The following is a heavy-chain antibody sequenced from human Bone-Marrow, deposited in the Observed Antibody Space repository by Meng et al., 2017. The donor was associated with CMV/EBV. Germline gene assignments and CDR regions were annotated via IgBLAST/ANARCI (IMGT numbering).Heavy chain of an antibody. Sequence: QVQLVESGGGVVQPGRSLRLSFAASGFTFSSYAMHWVRQAPGKGLEWVAVISYDGSNKYYADSVKGRFTISRDNSKNTLYLQMNSLRAEDTAVYYCARDRRQQLVHWYFDLWGRGTLVTVSP. CDR3: ARDRRQQLVHWYFDL. V-gene: IGHV3-30-3*01. CDR2: ISYDGSNK. D-gene: IGHD6-13*01. CDR1: GFTFSSYA. J-gene: IGHJ2*01.